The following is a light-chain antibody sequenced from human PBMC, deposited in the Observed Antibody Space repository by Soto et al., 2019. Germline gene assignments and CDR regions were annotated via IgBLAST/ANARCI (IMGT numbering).Light chain of an antibody. CDR3: QQYNNWPPT. J-gene: IGKJ5*01. CDR1: QSVSSSY. CDR2: DAS. V-gene: IGKV3D-15*01. Sequence: PARVSLSPVAGASHSCRASQSVSSSYLAWYQQKPGQSPRLLIYDASTRAPGIPARFCGSGTGTDFTLTISSLQSEDFAVYYCQQYNNWPPTFCQGTRLEI.